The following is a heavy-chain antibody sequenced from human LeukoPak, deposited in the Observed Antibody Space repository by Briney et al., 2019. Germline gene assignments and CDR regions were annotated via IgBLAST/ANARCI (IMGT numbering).Heavy chain of an antibody. V-gene: IGHV3-30-3*01. D-gene: IGHD6-13*01. J-gene: IGHJ4*02. CDR3: ARVPSSSWSYYFDY. CDR1: GFTFSSYA. Sequence: PGRSLRLSCAASGFTFSSYAMHWVRQAPGKGLEWVAVISYDGSNKYYADSVKGRFTISRDNSKNTLYLQMNSLRAEDTAVYYCARVPSSSWSYYFDYWGQGTLVTVSS. CDR2: ISYDGSNK.